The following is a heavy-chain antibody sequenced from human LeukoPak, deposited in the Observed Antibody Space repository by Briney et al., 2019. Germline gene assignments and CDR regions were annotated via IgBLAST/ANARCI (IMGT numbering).Heavy chain of an antibody. D-gene: IGHD6-13*01. CDR2: IYPGDSDT. CDR1: GYSFTSYW. V-gene: IGHV5-51*01. Sequence: GESLKISCKGSGYSFTSYWIGWVRQMPGKGLEWMGIIYPGDSDTRYSPSFQGQVTISADKSISTAYLQWSSLKASDTAMYYCARPRKPSYSSSWYSGANYFDYWGQGTLVTVSS. J-gene: IGHJ4*02. CDR3: ARPRKPSYSSSWYSGANYFDY.